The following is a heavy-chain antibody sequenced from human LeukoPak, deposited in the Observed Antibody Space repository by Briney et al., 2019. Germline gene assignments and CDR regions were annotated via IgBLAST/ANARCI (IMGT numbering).Heavy chain of an antibody. CDR1: GGTLTSYA. CDR3: ARARVHCSSTSCYKGAGFDY. V-gene: IGHV1-69*05. Sequence: GSSVTVSFTASGGTLTSYAISWVRQAPGQGLEWMGGIIPIIGTANYAQKFQGRVTITTDESTSTAYMELSSLRSEDTAGYYCARARVHCSSTSCYKGAGFDYWGQGTLVTVSS. CDR2: IIPIIGTA. D-gene: IGHD2-2*02. J-gene: IGHJ4*02.